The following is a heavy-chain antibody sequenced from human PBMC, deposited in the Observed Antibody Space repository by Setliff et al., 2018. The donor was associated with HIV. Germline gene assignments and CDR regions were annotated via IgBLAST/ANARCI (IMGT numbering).Heavy chain of an antibody. CDR2: INHGGIT. CDR1: GGSFSGYY. D-gene: IGHD1-1*01. J-gene: IGHJ6*03. V-gene: IGHV4-34*01. CDR3: ARKATTYYYFYYLDV. Sequence: ETLSLTCAVYGGSFSGYYWSWIRQPPGKGLEWIGEINHGGITNYNPSLKSRVTISVDMSKNQYSLKLSSVTAADTAVYYCARKATTYYYFYYLDVWGKGTTVTVSS.